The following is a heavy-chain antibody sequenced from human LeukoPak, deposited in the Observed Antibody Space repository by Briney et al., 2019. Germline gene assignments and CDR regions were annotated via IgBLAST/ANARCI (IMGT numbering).Heavy chain of an antibody. CDR1: GFTFITSW. D-gene: IGHD6-6*01. CDR3: ASWTSSSSNY. CDR2: IKPDGSEK. V-gene: IGHV3-7*01. J-gene: IGHJ4*02. Sequence: GGSLRLSCAASGFTFITSWMSWLRQAPGKGLEWVAHIKPDGSEKYYVDSVKGRFTISRDNAKNSLSLQMNSLRAEDTAVYYCASWTSSSSNYWGQGTLVTVSS.